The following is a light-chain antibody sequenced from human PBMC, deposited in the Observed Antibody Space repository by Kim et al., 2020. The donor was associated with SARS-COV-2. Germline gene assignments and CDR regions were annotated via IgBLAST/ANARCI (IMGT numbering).Light chain of an antibody. V-gene: IGLV3-1*01. CDR2: QDS. J-gene: IGLJ2*01. CDR3: QAWDSSTAVV. Sequence: YELTQPPSVSVSPRQTASITCSGDKLGDKYACWYQQKPGQSPVLVIYQDSKRPSGIPERFSGSNSGNTATLTISGTQAMDEADYYCQAWDSSTAVVFGG. CDR1: KLGDKY.